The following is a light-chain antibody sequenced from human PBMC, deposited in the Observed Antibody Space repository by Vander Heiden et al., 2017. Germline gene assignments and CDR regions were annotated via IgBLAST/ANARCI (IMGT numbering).Light chain of an antibody. V-gene: IGLV3-1*01. CDR2: QDT. Sequence: SYELIQPPSVSVSRGQTVRITCAGDKLGDRYASWYQQKSGQSPVLVIYQDTKRPSGNPERFSASNSGNTATLTISGIRAMDEADFYCQTWDANTAIFGGGTKLTVL. J-gene: IGLJ2*01. CDR3: QTWDANTAI. CDR1: KLGDRY.